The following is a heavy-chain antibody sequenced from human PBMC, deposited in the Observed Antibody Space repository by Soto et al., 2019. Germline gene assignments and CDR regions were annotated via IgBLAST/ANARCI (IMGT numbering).Heavy chain of an antibody. D-gene: IGHD3-10*01. Sequence: PGGSLRLSCAASGFTFSSYGMHWVRQAPGKGLEWVAVISYDGSNKYYADSVKGRFTISRDNSKNTLYLQMNSLRAEDTAVYYCAKDYWWFGELSPIDPWGQGTLVTVSS. J-gene: IGHJ5*02. CDR3: AKDYWWFGELSPIDP. CDR2: ISYDGSNK. V-gene: IGHV3-30*18. CDR1: GFTFSSYG.